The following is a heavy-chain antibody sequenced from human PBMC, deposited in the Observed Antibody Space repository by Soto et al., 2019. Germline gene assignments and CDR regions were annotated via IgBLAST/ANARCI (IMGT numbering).Heavy chain of an antibody. D-gene: IGHD2-2*01. CDR2: IYYSGST. J-gene: IGHJ4*02. CDR1: GGSISNYY. CDR3: ARRRDAYTVSDY. Sequence: QVQLQESGPGLVKPSETLSLTCTVSGGSISNYYWSWIRQPPGKGLEWIGYIYYSGSTNYNPSLKSRVTISVDTSKNQFSLKLSSVPAADTAVYYCARRRDAYTVSDYWGQGTLVTVSS. V-gene: IGHV4-59*08.